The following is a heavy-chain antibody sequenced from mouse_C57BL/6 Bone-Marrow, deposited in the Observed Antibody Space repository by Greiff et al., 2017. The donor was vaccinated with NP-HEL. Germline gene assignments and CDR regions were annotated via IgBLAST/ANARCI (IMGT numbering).Heavy chain of an antibody. CDR3: ARTYYCGSRGDYFGC. CDR2: IYPGSGNT. D-gene: IGHD1-1*01. J-gene: IGHJ2*01. Sequence: QVQLKQSGAELVRPGASVKLSCKASGYTFTDYYINWVKQRPGQGLEWIARIYPGSGNTYYNEKFKGKATLTAEKSSSTAYMQLSSLTSEDSAVYFCARTYYCGSRGDYFGCWGQGTTLTVSS. CDR1: GYTFTDYY. V-gene: IGHV1-76*01.